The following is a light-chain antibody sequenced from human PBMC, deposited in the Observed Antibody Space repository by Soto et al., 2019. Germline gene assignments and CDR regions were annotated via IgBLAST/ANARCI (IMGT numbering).Light chain of an antibody. J-gene: IGLJ3*02. V-gene: IGLV1-47*01. CDR3: AAWEDSRSGPWV. CDR1: SSNIGSNY. CDR2: RNN. Sequence: QSVLTQPPSASGTPGQRVTISCSGSSSNIGSNYVYWYQQLPGTAPKLLIYRNNQRPSGVPDRFSGSKSGTSASLAISGIRSEDEADYYCAAWEDSRSGPWVFGGGTKLTVL.